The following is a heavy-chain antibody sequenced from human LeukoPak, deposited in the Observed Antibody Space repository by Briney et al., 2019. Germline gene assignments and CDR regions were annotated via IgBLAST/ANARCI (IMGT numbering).Heavy chain of an antibody. CDR1: GFTFSSYS. J-gene: IGHJ5*02. CDR2: ISSSSSYI. D-gene: IGHD4-17*01. Sequence: GGSLRLSCAASGFTFSSYSMIWVRQAPGKGLEWVSSISSSSSYIYYADSVKGRFTISRDNAKNSLYLQMNSLRAEDTAVYYCARGDYGDYDNWFDPWGQGTLVTVSS. CDR3: ARGDYGDYDNWFDP. V-gene: IGHV3-21*01.